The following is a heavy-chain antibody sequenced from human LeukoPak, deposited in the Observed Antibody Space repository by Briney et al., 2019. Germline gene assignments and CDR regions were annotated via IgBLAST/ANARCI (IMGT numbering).Heavy chain of an antibody. CDR1: GYTFTGYY. Sequence: GASVKVSCKASGYTFTGYYMHWVRQAPGQGLEWMGIINPSGGSTSYAQKFQGRVTMTRDMSTSTVYMELSSLRSEDTAVYYCARAQSSVRGVSQDPYYFDYWGQGTLVTVSS. D-gene: IGHD3-10*01. CDR2: INPSGGST. V-gene: IGHV1-46*01. CDR3: ARAQSSVRGVSQDPYYFDY. J-gene: IGHJ4*02.